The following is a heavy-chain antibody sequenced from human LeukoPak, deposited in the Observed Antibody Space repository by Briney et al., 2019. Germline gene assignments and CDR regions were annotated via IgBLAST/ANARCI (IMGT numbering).Heavy chain of an antibody. CDR2: IWYDGSNK. D-gene: IGHD1-26*01. J-gene: IGHJ3*02. CDR1: GFTFSSYG. CDR3: AKDLVGWELLPAHAFDI. Sequence: GRSLRLSCAASGFTFSSYGMHWVRQAPGKGLEWVAVIWYDGSNKYYADSVKGRFTISRDNSKNTLYLQMNSLRAEDTAVYYCAKDLVGWELLPAHAFDIWGQGTMVTVSS. V-gene: IGHV3-33*06.